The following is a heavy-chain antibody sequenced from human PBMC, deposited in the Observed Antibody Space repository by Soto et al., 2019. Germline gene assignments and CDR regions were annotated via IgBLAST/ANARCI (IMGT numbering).Heavy chain of an antibody. CDR1: GYSSGSGDPY. J-gene: IGHJ4*02. CDR3: ASDQALDPPVWGY. D-gene: IGHD7-27*01. Sequence: TLSLTCSVAGYSSGSGDPYWNWIRQHPEKGLEWIGNIDYSGSTHYNPPRRSRLSICLDTSKSQFVLRLTSVPAADTARYYCASDQALDPPVWGYWGQRSQVTVSS. CDR2: IDYSGST. V-gene: IGHV4-31*03.